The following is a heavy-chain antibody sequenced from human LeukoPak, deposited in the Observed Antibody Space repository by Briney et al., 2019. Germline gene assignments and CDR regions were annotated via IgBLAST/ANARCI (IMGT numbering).Heavy chain of an antibody. Sequence: GASVKVSCKASGGTLSSYAISWVRQAPGQGLEWMGGIIPTFGTANYAQKFRDRVTITADKSTNTAYMELSSLRSEDTAVYYCARDARRYCSGGNCYFGWFDPWGQGTLVTVSS. CDR2: IIPTFGTA. D-gene: IGHD2-15*01. V-gene: IGHV1-69*06. CDR1: GGTLSSYA. CDR3: ARDARRYCSGGNCYFGWFDP. J-gene: IGHJ5*02.